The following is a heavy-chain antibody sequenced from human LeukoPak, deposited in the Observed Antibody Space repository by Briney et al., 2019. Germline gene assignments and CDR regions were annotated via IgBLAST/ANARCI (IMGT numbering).Heavy chain of an antibody. CDR1: GDIVSSKSVV. Sequence: KASQTLSLTCAISGDIVSSKSVVWNWIRQSPSRGLEWLGRTYYRSKWYNDYAVSVKSRITINPDTSKNQFSLQLNSVTPEDTAVYYCARERGYSSGWSPDFDYWGQGTLVTVSS. J-gene: IGHJ4*02. V-gene: IGHV6-1*01. D-gene: IGHD6-19*01. CDR2: TYYRSKWYN. CDR3: ARERGYSSGWSPDFDY.